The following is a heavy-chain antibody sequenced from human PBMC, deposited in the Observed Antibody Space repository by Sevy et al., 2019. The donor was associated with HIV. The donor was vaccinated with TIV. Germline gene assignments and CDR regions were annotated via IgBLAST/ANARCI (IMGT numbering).Heavy chain of an antibody. V-gene: IGHV4-59*01. CDR2: IYYSGST. CDR3: ARNIVATNWFDP. D-gene: IGHD5-12*01. J-gene: IGHJ5*02. Sequence: SETLSLTCTVSGGSISSYYWSWIRQPPGKGLEWIGDIYYSGSTNYNPSLKSRVTITVDPSKNQFSLKLGSMTAADTAVYYCARNIVATNWFDPWGQGTLVTVSS. CDR1: GGSISSYY.